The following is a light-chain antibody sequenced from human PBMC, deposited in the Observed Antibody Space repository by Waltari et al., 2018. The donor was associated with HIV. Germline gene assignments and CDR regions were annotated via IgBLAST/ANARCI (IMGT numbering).Light chain of an antibody. J-gene: IGKJ1*01. CDR3: QQRSNWPTWT. CDR1: QSVSIY. Sequence: EVVLTQSPATLSLSPGERATLSCRASQSVSIYLAWYQQRPGQAPRLLIYDASNRATGIPARFSGSGSGTDFTLTISSLESEDFAVYYCQQRSNWPTWTFGQGTKVEIK. V-gene: IGKV3-11*01. CDR2: DAS.